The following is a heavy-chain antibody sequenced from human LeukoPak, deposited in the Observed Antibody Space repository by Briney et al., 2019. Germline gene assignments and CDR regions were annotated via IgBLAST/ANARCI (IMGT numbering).Heavy chain of an antibody. CDR2: IIPIFGTA. Sequence: GASVKVSCKASGGTFSSYAISWVRQAPGQGLEWMGGIIPIFGTANYAQKFQGRVTITADESTSTAYMELSSLGSEDTAVYYCARDHYYYDSSGYYYGIMDYWGQGTLVTVSS. CDR3: ARDHYYYDSSGYYYGIMDY. CDR1: GGTFSSYA. D-gene: IGHD3-22*01. V-gene: IGHV1-69*13. J-gene: IGHJ4*02.